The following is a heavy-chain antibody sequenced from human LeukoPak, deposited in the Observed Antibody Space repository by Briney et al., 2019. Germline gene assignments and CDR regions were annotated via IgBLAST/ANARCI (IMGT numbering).Heavy chain of an antibody. CDR1: GASMTSYY. V-gene: IGHV4-59*01. J-gene: IGHJ4*02. D-gene: IGHD7-27*01. Sequence: PSETLSLTXTVSGASMTSYYWTWIRQPPGKGLEWVGYMYFGERTNYNPSLKSRATISIDTSKKQFSLNLKSVTAADTAVYYCARIPGDRPDDWGQGTLVTVS. CDR3: ARIPGDRPDD. CDR2: MYFGERT.